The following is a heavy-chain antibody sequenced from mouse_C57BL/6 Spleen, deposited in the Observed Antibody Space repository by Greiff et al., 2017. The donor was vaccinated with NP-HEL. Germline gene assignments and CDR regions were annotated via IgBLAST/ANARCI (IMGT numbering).Heavy chain of an antibody. V-gene: IGHV1-42*01. J-gene: IGHJ4*01. CDR2: INPSTGGT. CDR1: GYSFTGYY. CDR3: ARAYDWGAMDY. D-gene: IGHD2-4*01. Sequence: VQLQQPGAELVKPGASVKMSCKASGYSFTGYYMNWVKQSPEKSLEWIGEINPSTGGTTYNQKFKAKATLTVDKSSSTAYMQLKSLTSEDSAVYYCARAYDWGAMDYWGQGTSVTVSS.